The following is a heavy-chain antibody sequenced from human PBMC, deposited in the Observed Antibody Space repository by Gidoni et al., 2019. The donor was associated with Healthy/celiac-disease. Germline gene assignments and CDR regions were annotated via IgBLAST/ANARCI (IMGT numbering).Heavy chain of an antibody. CDR3: ATSPPLFFFLLPEGVDV. V-gene: IGHV3-23*01. D-gene: IGHD2-21*01. J-gene: IGHJ6*02. Sequence: EVQLLESGGGLVQPGGSLRLSCAASGFTFSSYAMSWVRPAPGKGLEWVSAISGSGGSTYYADSVKGRFTISRDKSKNTLYLQMNSLRAEDTAVYYCATSPPLFFFLLPEGVDVWGQGTTVTVSS. CDR2: ISGSGGST. CDR1: GFTFSSYA.